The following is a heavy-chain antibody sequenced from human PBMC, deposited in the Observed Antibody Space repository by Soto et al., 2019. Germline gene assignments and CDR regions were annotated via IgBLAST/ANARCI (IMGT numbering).Heavy chain of an antibody. CDR2: IYHSGST. CDR3: ASLMFGVAAFDY. J-gene: IGHJ4*02. V-gene: IGHV4-4*02. D-gene: IGHD3-10*02. Sequence: SETPSLTCAVSGGSISSSNWWSWVRQPPGKGLEWIGEIYHSGSTNYNPSLKSRVTISVDKSKNQFSLKLSSVTAADTAVYYCASLMFGVAAFDYWGQGTLVTFSS. CDR1: GGSISSSNW.